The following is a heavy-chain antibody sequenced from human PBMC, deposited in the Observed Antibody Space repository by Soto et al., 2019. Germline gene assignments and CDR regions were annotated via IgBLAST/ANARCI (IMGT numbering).Heavy chain of an antibody. V-gene: IGHV4-39*01. Sequence: QLQLQESGPGLVKPSETLSLTCTVSGGSISSSSYYWGWIRQPPGKVLEWIGSIYYSGSTYYNPSLKSRVAISVDTSKNQFSLKLSSVTAADTAVYYCARRVAFGGVIVTYYFDYWGQGTLVTVSS. D-gene: IGHD3-16*02. CDR2: IYYSGST. CDR3: ARRVAFGGVIVTYYFDY. J-gene: IGHJ4*02. CDR1: GGSISSSSYY.